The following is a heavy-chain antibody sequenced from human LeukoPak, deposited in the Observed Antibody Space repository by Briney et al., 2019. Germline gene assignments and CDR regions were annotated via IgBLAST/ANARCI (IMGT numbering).Heavy chain of an antibody. D-gene: IGHD6-19*01. CDR1: GFTFNSYG. Sequence: GGSLRLSCAASGFTFNSYGIHWVRQAPGKGLEGVAVIWHDGSNKYYADSVKGRFTISRDNSKNTLYLQMNSLRAEDTAVYYCAKAAGYSSGWPFEYWGQGTLVTVSS. J-gene: IGHJ4*02. V-gene: IGHV3-33*06. CDR3: AKAAGYSSGWPFEY. CDR2: IWHDGSNK.